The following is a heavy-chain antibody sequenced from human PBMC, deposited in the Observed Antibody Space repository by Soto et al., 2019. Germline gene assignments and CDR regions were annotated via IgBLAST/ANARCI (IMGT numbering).Heavy chain of an antibody. J-gene: IGHJ4*02. CDR3: ARDLYSSSPSYYFDY. D-gene: IGHD6-13*01. CDR1: GFTFSSYS. CDR2: ISSSSSYI. Sequence: ESGGGLVKPGASLRLSCAASGFTFSSYSMNWVRQAPGKGLEWVSSISSSSSYIYYADSVKGRFTISRDNAKNSLYLQMNSLRAEDTVVYYCARDLYSSSPSYYFDYWGQGTLVTGSS. V-gene: IGHV3-21*01.